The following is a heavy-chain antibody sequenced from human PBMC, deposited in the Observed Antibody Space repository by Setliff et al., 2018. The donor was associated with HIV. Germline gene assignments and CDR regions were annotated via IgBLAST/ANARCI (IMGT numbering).Heavy chain of an antibody. CDR1: GGSISSGSYY. Sequence: PSETLSLTCTVPGGSISSGSYYWGWIRQPPGKGLEWIGSMYYSGSTYYTPSLKSRITISLDTSKNQFSLRMRSVTAADTAVYYCARVFVDTAVLRVLEYYFDSWGRGTLVTVSS. CDR3: ARVFVDTAVLRVLEYYFDS. CDR2: MYYSGST. J-gene: IGHJ4*02. D-gene: IGHD5-18*01. V-gene: IGHV4-39*07.